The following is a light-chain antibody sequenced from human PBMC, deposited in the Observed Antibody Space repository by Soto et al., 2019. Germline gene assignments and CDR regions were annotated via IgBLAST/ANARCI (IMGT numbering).Light chain of an antibody. CDR3: AAWDDSLHVPV. Sequence: QSVLTQPPSASGTPGQGVTISCSGSSSNIGSNTVNWYQHLPGTAPKLLIFSNYQRPSGVPDRFSGSKSGTSASLAISRLQSEDEADYFCAAWDDSLHVPVFGGGTKLTVL. CDR2: SNY. CDR1: SSNIGSNT. V-gene: IGLV1-44*01. J-gene: IGLJ2*01.